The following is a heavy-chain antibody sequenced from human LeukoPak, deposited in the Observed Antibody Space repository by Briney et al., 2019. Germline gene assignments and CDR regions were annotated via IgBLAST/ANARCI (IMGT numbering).Heavy chain of an antibody. CDR2: ISSSSSYI. J-gene: IGHJ3*02. CDR3: ATLFSIAAAVTNDAFDI. Sequence: GGSLRLSCAASGFTVSSNYMSWVRQAPGKGLEWVSSISSSSSYIYYADSVKGRFTISRDNAKNSLYLQMNSLRAEDTAVYYCATLFSIAAAVTNDAFDIWGQGTMVTVSS. D-gene: IGHD6-13*01. V-gene: IGHV3-21*01. CDR1: GFTVSSNY.